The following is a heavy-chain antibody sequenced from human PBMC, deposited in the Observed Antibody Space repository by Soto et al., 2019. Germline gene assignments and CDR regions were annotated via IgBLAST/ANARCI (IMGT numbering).Heavy chain of an antibody. Sequence: PSETLSLTCAVYGGSFSVYYWSWIRQPPGKGLEWIGEINHSGSTNYNPSLKSRVTISVDTSKNQFSLKLSSVTAADTAVYYCARSRHRGGGMDVWGQGTTVTVSS. J-gene: IGHJ6*02. V-gene: IGHV4-34*01. CDR1: GGSFSVYY. CDR3: ARSRHRGGGMDV. CDR2: INHSGST. D-gene: IGHD3-10*01.